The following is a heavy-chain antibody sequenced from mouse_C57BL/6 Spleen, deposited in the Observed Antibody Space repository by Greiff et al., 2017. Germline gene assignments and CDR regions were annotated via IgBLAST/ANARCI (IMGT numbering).Heavy chain of an antibody. V-gene: IGHV7-3*01. CDR2: IRNKANGYTT. Sequence: EVKLVESGGGLVQPGGSLSLSCAASGFTFTDYYMSWVRQPPGKALEWLGFIRNKANGYTTEYSASVKGRFTISRDNSQSILYLQMNALRAEDSATYYCARDDYDGYFDYWGQGTTLTVSS. D-gene: IGHD2-4*01. J-gene: IGHJ2*01. CDR3: ARDDYDGYFDY. CDR1: GFTFTDYY.